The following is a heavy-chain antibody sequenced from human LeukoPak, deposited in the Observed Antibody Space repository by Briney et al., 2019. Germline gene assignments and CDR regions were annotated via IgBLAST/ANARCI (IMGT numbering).Heavy chain of an antibody. CDR1: GFTFSSYA. CDR3: ASERDSGSFDY. D-gene: IGHD1-26*01. CDR2: ISGSGGST. V-gene: IGHV3-23*01. Sequence: GGSLRLSCAASGFTFSSYAMSWVRQAPGKGLEWVSAISGSGGSTYYGDSVRGRFTISRDNSKNTLYLQMNSLRAEDTAVYYCASERDSGSFDYWGQGTLVTVSS. J-gene: IGHJ4*02.